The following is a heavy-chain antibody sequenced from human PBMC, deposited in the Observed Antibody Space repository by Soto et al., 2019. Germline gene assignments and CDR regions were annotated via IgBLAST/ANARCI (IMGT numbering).Heavy chain of an antibody. CDR2: ISGSGGST. Sequence: EVQLLESGGGFVQPGGSLRLSCAAAGFTFTDYAMTWVRQATGKGLDWVSSISGSGGSTYYTDSVKGRFTISRDNSKNTLYLQMHSLRAEDTAVYYCAKDRGGVLAPSYFDNWGQGTLVTVSS. D-gene: IGHD2-8*01. CDR3: AKDRGGVLAPSYFDN. CDR1: GFTFTDYA. J-gene: IGHJ4*02. V-gene: IGHV3-23*01.